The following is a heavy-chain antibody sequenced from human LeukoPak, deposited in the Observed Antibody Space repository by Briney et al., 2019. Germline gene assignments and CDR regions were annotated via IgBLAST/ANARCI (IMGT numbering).Heavy chain of an antibody. CDR3: ARESYWGSAGKGFDC. CDR1: GFIFTSYS. CDR2: ISSPSTNI. Sequence: GGSLRLSCAASGFIFTSYSMNWVRQAPGKGLEWVSYISSPSTNIYYVDSVKGRFTISRDNAKNSLYLQMNNLRDEDTAVYYCARESYWGSAGKGFDCWGQGTPVTVSS. V-gene: IGHV3-48*02. J-gene: IGHJ4*02. D-gene: IGHD7-27*01.